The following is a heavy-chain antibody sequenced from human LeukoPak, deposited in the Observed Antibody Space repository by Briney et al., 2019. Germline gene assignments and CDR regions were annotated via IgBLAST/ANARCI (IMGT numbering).Heavy chain of an antibody. V-gene: IGHV3-30*18. CDR1: GFTFSSYG. CDR3: AKDCPSGGSCYSY. J-gene: IGHJ4*02. D-gene: IGHD2-15*01. Sequence: GGSLRLSCAASGFTFSSYGMHWVRQAPGKGLEWVAVISYDGSNKYYADSVKGRFTISRDNSKNTLYLQMNSLRAEDTAVYYCAKDCPSGGSCYSYWGQGTLVTVSS. CDR2: ISYDGSNK.